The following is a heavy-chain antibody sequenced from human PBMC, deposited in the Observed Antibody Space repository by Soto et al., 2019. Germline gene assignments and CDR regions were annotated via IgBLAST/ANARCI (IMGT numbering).Heavy chain of an antibody. CDR2: IIPIFGTA. Sequence: ASEKVSCKASGGTFSSYAISWVRQAPGQGLEWMGGIIPIFGTANYAQKFQGRVTITADESTSTAYMELSSLRSEDTAVYYCAEGDFWSGYSRGWFDPWGQGTLVTVSS. D-gene: IGHD3-3*01. CDR3: AEGDFWSGYSRGWFDP. J-gene: IGHJ5*02. V-gene: IGHV1-69*13. CDR1: GGTFSSYA.